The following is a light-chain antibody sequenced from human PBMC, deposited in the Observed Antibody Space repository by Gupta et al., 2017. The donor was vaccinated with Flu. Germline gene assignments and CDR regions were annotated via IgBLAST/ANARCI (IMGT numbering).Light chain of an antibody. J-gene: IGKJ2*01. CDR1: QSVLDTSNNKDY. CDR3: QQDVSLPLT. CDR2: WAS. Sequence: DIVMSQSPDSLAASLGERATMNCKSSQSVLDTSNNKDYLAWYQQRPGQPPKLLIHWASTREFGVPDRFRGSGSGTDFTLTISSLQAEDVAVYYCQQDVSLPLTFGQGTKMEI. V-gene: IGKV4-1*01.